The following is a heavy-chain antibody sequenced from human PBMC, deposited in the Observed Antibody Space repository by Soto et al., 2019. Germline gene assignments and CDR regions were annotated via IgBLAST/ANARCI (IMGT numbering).Heavy chain of an antibody. CDR2: ISYDGSNK. CDR1: GFTFSSYA. D-gene: IGHD4-4*01. Sequence: QVQLVESGGGVVQPGRSLRLSCAASGFTFSSYAMHWVRQAPGKGLEWVAVISYDGSNKYYADSVKGRFTISRDNSKNXLYLQMISLGAEDTAVYYCARPLWRDDYNWGYFDLWGRGTLVTVSS. V-gene: IGHV3-30-3*01. J-gene: IGHJ2*01. CDR3: ARPLWRDDYNWGYFDL.